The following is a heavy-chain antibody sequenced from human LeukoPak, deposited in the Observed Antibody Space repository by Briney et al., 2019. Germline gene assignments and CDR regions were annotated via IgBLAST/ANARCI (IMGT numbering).Heavy chain of an antibody. CDR3: ARDLSGSYYEYYYYMDV. CDR2: INLSGGST. J-gene: IGHJ6*03. D-gene: IGHD1-26*01. CDR1: GYTFTSYY. Sequence: ASVKVSCKASGYTFTSYYMHWVRQAPGQGLEWMGIINLSGGSTSYAQKFQGRVTMTRDMSTSTVYMELSSLRSEDTAVYYCARDLSGSYYEYYYYMDVWGKGTTVTVSS. V-gene: IGHV1-46*01.